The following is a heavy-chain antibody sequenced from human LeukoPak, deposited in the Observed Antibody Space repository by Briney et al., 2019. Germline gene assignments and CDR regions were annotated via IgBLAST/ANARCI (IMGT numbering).Heavy chain of an antibody. CDR2: IYPGDSDT. CDR3: ARASIFGVEKGWFDP. CDR1: GSRFTSYW. D-gene: IGHD3-3*01. V-gene: IGHV5-51*01. Sequence: GASLKISFKGPGSRFTSYWIGWVRPMPGKGLEWMGIIYPGDSDTRYSPSFQGQVTISADKSISTAYLQWSSLKASDTAMYYCARASIFGVEKGWFDPWGQGTLVTVSS. J-gene: IGHJ5*02.